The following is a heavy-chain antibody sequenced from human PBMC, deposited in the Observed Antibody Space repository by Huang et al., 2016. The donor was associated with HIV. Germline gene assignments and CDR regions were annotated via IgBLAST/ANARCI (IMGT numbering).Heavy chain of an antibody. D-gene: IGHD2-15*01. CDR3: ATSTPDVGAGVLRSAFDI. Sequence: QVQLVESGAELKKPGASVRVSCKVSGYTVSELSLHWVRQAPEKGLEWVGGFDPEEGETSYAQRLQGRVTTTEDTSTDTAYMELSSLRPEDTAVYYWATSTPDVGAGVLRSAFDIWGQGTMVTVSS. CDR1: GYTVSELS. CDR2: FDPEEGET. V-gene: IGHV1-24*01. J-gene: IGHJ3*02.